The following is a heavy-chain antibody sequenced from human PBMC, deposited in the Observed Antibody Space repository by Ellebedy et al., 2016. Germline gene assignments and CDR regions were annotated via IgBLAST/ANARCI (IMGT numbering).Heavy chain of an antibody. Sequence: SETLSLXXTVSGGSIGSFYWSWIRRPAGKGLEWIGRIYTSGSNYNPSLKSRVTMSLDTSKNQFSVKLRSVTAADTAVFYCARGRIVPAARYWYFDLWGRGTLVTVSS. CDR1: GGSIGSFY. CDR2: IYTSGS. D-gene: IGHD2-2*01. J-gene: IGHJ2*01. CDR3: ARGRIVPAARYWYFDL. V-gene: IGHV4-4*07.